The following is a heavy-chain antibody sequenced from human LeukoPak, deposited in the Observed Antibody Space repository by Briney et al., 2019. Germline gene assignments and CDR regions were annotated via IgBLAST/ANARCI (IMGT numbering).Heavy chain of an antibody. V-gene: IGHV4-39*01. CDR2: IYYSGST. CDR1: GGSISSYY. Sequence: SETLSLTCTVSGGSISSYYWGWIRQPPGKGLEWIGSIYYSGSTYYNPSLKSRVTISVDTSKNQFSLKLSSVTAADTAVYYCASKYYYDSSGYYPFDYWGQGTLVTVSS. CDR3: ASKYYYDSSGYYPFDY. J-gene: IGHJ4*02. D-gene: IGHD3-22*01.